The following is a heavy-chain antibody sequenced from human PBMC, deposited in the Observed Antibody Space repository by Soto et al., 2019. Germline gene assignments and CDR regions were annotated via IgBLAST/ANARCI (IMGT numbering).Heavy chain of an antibody. D-gene: IGHD3-10*01. V-gene: IGHV3-30*03. CDR1: GFTFSNYG. Sequence: QVQLVESGGGVVQPGRSLRLSCAASGFTFSNYGMHWVRQAPGKGLEWVAFISYDGSNKYYADSVKGRFTISRDNSKNTLYLQMNSLRAEDTAVYYCARDAGSGSYYGGGAYWGQGTLVTVSS. CDR2: ISYDGSNK. CDR3: ARDAGSGSYYGGGAY. J-gene: IGHJ4*02.